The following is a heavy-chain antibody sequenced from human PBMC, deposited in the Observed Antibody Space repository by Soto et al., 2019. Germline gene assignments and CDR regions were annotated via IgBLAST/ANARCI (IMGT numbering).Heavy chain of an antibody. CDR3: ARGYASGYYYAGAFDI. J-gene: IGHJ3*02. CDR1: GFTFSSYA. Sequence: PVRSLRLSCAASGFTFSSYAMHWVRQATGKGLEWVAVISYDGSNKYYADSVKGRFTISRDNSKNTLYLQMNSLRAEDTAVYYCARGYASGYYYAGAFDIWGQGTMVTVSS. D-gene: IGHD3-22*01. CDR2: ISYDGSNK. V-gene: IGHV3-30-3*01.